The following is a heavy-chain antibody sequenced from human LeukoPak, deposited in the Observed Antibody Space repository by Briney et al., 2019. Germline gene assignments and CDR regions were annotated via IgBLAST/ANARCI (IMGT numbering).Heavy chain of an antibody. D-gene: IGHD3-22*01. CDR2: ISGSGGST. CDR1: GFTFSSYA. CDR3: AKVGRLYYDLYYFDY. V-gene: IGHV3-23*01. J-gene: IGHJ4*02. Sequence: GGSLRLSCAASGFTFSSYAMSWVRQAPGKGLEWVSAISGSGGSTYYADSVKGRFTISRDKSKNTLYLQTNSLRAEDTAVYYCAKVGRLYYDLYYFDYWGQGTLVTVSS.